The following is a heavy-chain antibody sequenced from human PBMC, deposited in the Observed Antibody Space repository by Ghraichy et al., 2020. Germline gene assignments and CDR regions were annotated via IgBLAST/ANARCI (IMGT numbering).Heavy chain of an antibody. V-gene: IGHV3-72*01. CDR3: VRAGAGLDV. CDR1: GVTLSDHF. D-gene: IGHD3-10*01. CDR2: TANRANSYIT. Sequence: GESLNNSCVASGVTLSDHFVDWVRQAPGQGLEWVGRTANRANSYITEYAASVRGRFTISRDDSKNSLHLQMNSLKTEDTAVYYCVRAGAGLDVWGQGTTVTVSS. J-gene: IGHJ6*02.